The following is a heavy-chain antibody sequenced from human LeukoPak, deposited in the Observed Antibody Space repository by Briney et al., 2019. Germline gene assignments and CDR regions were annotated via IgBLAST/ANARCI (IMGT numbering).Heavy chain of an antibody. V-gene: IGHV3-23*01. J-gene: IGHJ4*02. CDR3: AKAGIVGETTNFDY. CDR1: GFTFSSYG. Sequence: GGSLRLSCAASGFTFSSYGMSWVRQAPGKGLEWVSAISGSGGSTYYADSVKGRFTISRDNSKNTLRLQMNSLRVEDRAVYYCAKAGIVGETTNFDYWGQGTLVTVSS. CDR2: ISGSGGST. D-gene: IGHD1-26*01.